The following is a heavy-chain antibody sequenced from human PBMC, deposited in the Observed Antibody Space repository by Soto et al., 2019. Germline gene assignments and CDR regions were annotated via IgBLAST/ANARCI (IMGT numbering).Heavy chain of an antibody. Sequence: QVQLVESGGGVVQPGRSLRLSCAASGFTFSSYGMHWVRQAPGKGLVWVAVISYDGSNKYYADSVKGRFTISRDNSKNALYLQMNSLRAEDTAVYYCALRPYASSHWGQGTLVTVSS. V-gene: IGHV3-30*03. CDR1: GFTFSSYG. D-gene: IGHD3-22*01. J-gene: IGHJ4*02. CDR3: ALRPYASSH. CDR2: ISYDGSNK.